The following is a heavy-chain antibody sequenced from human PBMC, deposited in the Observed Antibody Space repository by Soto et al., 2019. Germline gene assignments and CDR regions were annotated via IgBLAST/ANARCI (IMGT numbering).Heavy chain of an antibody. CDR2: IIPILGIA. D-gene: IGHD2-8*01. Sequence: GASVKVSCKASGGTFSSYTISWVRQAPGQGLEWMGRIIPILGIANYAQKFQGRVTITADKSTSTAYMELSSLRSEDTAVYYCAREPPLDLYAIAPRTYYYYYYMDVWGKGTTVTVSS. CDR1: GGTFSSYT. V-gene: IGHV1-69*04. J-gene: IGHJ6*03. CDR3: AREPPLDLYAIAPRTYYYYYYMDV.